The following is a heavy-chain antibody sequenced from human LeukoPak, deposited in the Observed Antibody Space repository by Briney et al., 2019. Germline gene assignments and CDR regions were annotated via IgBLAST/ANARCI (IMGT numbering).Heavy chain of an antibody. CDR1: GFSFSNYN. V-gene: IGHV3-48*01. J-gene: IGHJ4*02. Sequence: GGSLRLSCAASGFSFSNYNMNWVRQAPGKGLEWISHISLSSGTIYYADSVKGRFTISRDNARNSLYLQMNSLRAEDTAVYYCARVRPDLQIGADYWGQGTLVTVSS. D-gene: IGHD1-14*01. CDR3: ARVRPDLQIGADY. CDR2: ISLSSGTI.